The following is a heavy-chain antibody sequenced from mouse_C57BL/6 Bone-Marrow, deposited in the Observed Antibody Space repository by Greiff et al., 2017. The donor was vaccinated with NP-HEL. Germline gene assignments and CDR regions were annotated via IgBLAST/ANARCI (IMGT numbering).Heavy chain of an antibody. CDR2: IYPRSGNT. J-gene: IGHJ4*01. CDR1: GYTFTSYG. Sequence: VQLQESGAELARPGASVKLSCKASGYTFTSYGISWVKQRTGQGLEWIGEIYPRSGNTYYNEKFKGKATLTADKSSSTAYMELRSLTSEDSAVYFCASGDYYAMDYWGQGTSVTVSS. CDR3: ASGDYYAMDY. V-gene: IGHV1-81*01.